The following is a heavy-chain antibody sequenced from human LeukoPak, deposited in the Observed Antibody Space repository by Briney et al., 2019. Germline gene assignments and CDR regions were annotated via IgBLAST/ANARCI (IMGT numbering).Heavy chain of an antibody. CDR1: GFTFSSYA. CDR3: AGDPSSSSSWYSPSHFDY. V-gene: IGHV3-30-3*01. D-gene: IGHD6-13*01. Sequence: GGSLRLSCAASGFTFSSYAMHWVRQAPGKGLEWVAVISYDGSNKYYADSVKGRFTISRDNSKNTLYLQMNSLRAEDTAVYYCAGDPSSSSSWYSPSHFDYWGQGTLVTVSS. J-gene: IGHJ4*02. CDR2: ISYDGSNK.